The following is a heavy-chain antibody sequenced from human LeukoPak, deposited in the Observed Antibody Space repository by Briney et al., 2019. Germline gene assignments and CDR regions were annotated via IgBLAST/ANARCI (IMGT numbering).Heavy chain of an antibody. J-gene: IGHJ4*02. Sequence: TSETLSLTCTVSGGSISSYYWSWIRQPPGKGLEWIGYIYYSGSTNYNPSLKSRVTISVDTSKNQFSLKLSSVTAADTAVYYCASTYYDFWSGYPWNYWGQGTLVTVSS. CDR1: GGSISSYY. CDR3: ASTYYDFWSGYPWNY. D-gene: IGHD3-3*01. V-gene: IGHV4-59*01. CDR2: IYYSGST.